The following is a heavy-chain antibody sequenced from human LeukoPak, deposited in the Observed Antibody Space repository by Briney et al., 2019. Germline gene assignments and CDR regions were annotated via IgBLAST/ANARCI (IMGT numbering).Heavy chain of an antibody. CDR2: IYYSGST. J-gene: IGHJ4*02. CDR3: ARAPIAVAGLFDY. V-gene: IGHV4-31*03. CDR1: GXSISSGGYY. Sequence: SQTLSLTCTVSGXSISSGGYYWSWIRQHPGKGLEWIGYIYYSGSTYYNPSLKSRVTISVDTSKNQFSLKLSSVTAADTAVYYCARAPIAVAGLFDYWGQGTLVTVSS. D-gene: IGHD6-19*01.